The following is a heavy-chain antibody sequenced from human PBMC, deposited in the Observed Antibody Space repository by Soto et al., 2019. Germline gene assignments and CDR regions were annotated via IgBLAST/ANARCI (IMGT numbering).Heavy chain of an antibody. CDR1: GGTFSSYA. D-gene: IGHD2-15*01. V-gene: IGHV1-69*12. CDR2: IIPIFGTA. Sequence: QVQLVQSGAEVKKPGSSVKVSCNASGGTFSSYAISWVRQAPGQGLEWMGGIIPIFGTANYAQKFQGRVTITADESTSTAYMELSSLRSEDTAVYYCARAANCSGGRCYSKWGQGTLVTVSS. CDR3: ARAANCSGGRCYSK. J-gene: IGHJ4*02.